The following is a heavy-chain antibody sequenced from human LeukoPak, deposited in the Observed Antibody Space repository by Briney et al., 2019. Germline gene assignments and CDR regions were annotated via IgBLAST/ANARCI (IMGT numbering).Heavy chain of an antibody. J-gene: IGHJ4*02. V-gene: IGHV3-7*01. CDR3: ARDRGRYYDSSFDY. D-gene: IGHD3-22*01. CDR1: GFTFSRYW. Sequence: GGSLSLSCAASGFTFSRYWMSCVREAPGKGGEGVANIKQDGSEKYYVDSVKGRFTISRDNATNSLYLQMNSLRAEDTAVYYCARDRGRYYDSSFDYWGQGTLVTVSS. CDR2: IKQDGSEK.